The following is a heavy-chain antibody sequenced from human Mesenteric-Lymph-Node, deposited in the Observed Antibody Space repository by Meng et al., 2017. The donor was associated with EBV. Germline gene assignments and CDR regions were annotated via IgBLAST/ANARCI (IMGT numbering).Heavy chain of an antibody. CDR3: AGVGSTISTDWFDT. J-gene: IGHJ5*02. Sequence: HPPPTAPGPVHPSQTLSLTCAISGDSVSNINGGWNWIRPSPSRGLEWLGRTYYRSKWYNDYAVSVKGRITINPDTTKNQVSLQLNSVTPEDTAVYYCAGVGSTISTDWFDTWGQGTLVTVSS. CDR2: TYYRSKWYN. V-gene: IGHV6-1*01. CDR1: GDSVSNINGG. D-gene: IGHD3-9*01.